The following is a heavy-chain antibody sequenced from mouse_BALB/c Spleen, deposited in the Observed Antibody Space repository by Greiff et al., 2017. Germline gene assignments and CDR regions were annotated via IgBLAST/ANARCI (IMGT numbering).Heavy chain of an antibody. CDR3: ARSYDYDDAMDY. Sequence: EIQLQQSGPELVKPGAPMKISCKASGYSFTGYTMNWVKQSHGKNLEWTGLINPYNGGTSYNQKFKGKATLTVDKSSSTAYMELLSLTSEDSAVYYCARSYDYDDAMDYWGQGTSVTVSS. CDR1: GYSFTGYT. CDR2: INPYNGGT. J-gene: IGHJ4*01. V-gene: IGHV1-18*01. D-gene: IGHD2-4*01.